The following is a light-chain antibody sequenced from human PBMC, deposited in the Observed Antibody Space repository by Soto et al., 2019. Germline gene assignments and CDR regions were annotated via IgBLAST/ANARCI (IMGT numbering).Light chain of an antibody. V-gene: IGLV1-44*01. J-gene: IGLJ3*02. CDR2: IFN. CDR3: AAWDDRMNGWV. CDR1: NSNIDSNT. Sequence: QSVLTQPPSASGTPGQRVTISCSGSNSNIDSNTVNWYQQLPGTAPKLLISIFNQRPSGVPDRFSGSKSGSSASLAISGLQSEDEAAYYCAAWDDRMNGWVFGGGTKLTVL.